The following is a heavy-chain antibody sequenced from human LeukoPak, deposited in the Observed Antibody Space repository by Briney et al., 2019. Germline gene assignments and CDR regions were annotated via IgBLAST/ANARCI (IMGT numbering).Heavy chain of an antibody. CDR3: ARGSPYRRCSSTSCPPYRGWFDP. J-gene: IGHJ5*02. V-gene: IGHV4-39*07. Sequence: SETLSLTCTVSGGSISSSSYYWGWIRQPPGKGLEWIGSIYYSGSTNYNPSLKSRVTISVDTSKNQFSLKLSSVTAADTAVYYCARGSPYRRCSSTSCPPYRGWFDPWGQGTLVTVSS. CDR1: GGSISSSSYY. D-gene: IGHD2-2*01. CDR2: IYYSGST.